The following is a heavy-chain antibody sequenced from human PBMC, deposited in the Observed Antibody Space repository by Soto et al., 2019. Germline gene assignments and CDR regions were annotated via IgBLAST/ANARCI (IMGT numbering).Heavy chain of an antibody. J-gene: IGHJ5*02. V-gene: IGHV1-69*08. CDR3: ARELEATGIYSSSPHYWFDP. Sequence: QVQLVQSGAEVKKPGSSVKVSCKASGGTFSSYTISWVRQSPGQGLEWMGRIIPILGIANYAQKFQGRFTITADKSTSTAYMELSSLRSEDTAVYYCARELEATGIYSSSPHYWFDPWGKGTLVTVAS. D-gene: IGHD6-6*01. CDR2: IIPILGIA. CDR1: GGTFSSYT.